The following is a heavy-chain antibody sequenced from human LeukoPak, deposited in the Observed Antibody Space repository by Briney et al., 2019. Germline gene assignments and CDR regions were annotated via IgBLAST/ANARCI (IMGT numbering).Heavy chain of an antibody. CDR3: AAYCSGGSCYSDSDY. Sequence: KSSQSMSLACAVSGYSISSGYYWGWIRQPPGKGLEWIGSINHSGSTAYNPSLKSRVTIPADTSKNQFSLKLSSVSAADTAVYYCAAYCSGGSCYSDSDYWGQGTLVTVSS. CDR2: INHSGST. D-gene: IGHD2-15*01. V-gene: IGHV4-38-2*01. CDR1: GYSISSGYY. J-gene: IGHJ4*02.